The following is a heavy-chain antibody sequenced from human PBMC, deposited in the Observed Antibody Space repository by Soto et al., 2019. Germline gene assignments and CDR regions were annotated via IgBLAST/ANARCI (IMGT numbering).Heavy chain of an antibody. CDR1: GYSINSGYY. J-gene: IGHJ4*02. Sequence: SETLSLTCAVSGYSINSGYYWGWIRQPPGKGLEWIGSVDHSGRTYYSPSLRSRLTIFIDPSKNQFSLRLTSVTAADTAMYFCAKKGYYPSGKINLFDSWGPGTLVTVSS. D-gene: IGHD3-10*01. CDR2: VDHSGRT. CDR3: AKKGYYPSGKINLFDS. V-gene: IGHV4-38-2*01.